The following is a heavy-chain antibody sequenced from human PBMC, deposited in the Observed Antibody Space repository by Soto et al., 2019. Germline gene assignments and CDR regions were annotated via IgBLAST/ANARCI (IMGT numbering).Heavy chain of an antibody. J-gene: IGHJ4*02. CDR2: ISGSGGIT. CDR3: ARLINYYDTHSPVFDY. Sequence: GGSLSLSFAASGFTFSSYAMSWVRQAPGQGLEWVSAISGSGGITYYAESVKVLFTISRDNSKNTLYLQMNSLRAEDTAVYYCARLINYYDTHSPVFDYWGQGTLVTVSS. V-gene: IGHV3-23*01. CDR1: GFTFSSYA. D-gene: IGHD3-22*01.